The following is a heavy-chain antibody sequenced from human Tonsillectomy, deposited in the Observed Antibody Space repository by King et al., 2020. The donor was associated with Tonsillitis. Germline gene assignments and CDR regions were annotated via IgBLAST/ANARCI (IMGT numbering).Heavy chain of an antibody. CDR2: VYPGDSDT. D-gene: IGHD3-22*01. Sequence: VQLVESGAEVKKPGESLKIFCKGSGYTFTSYWIAWVRQLPGKGLEWMGIVYPGDSDTRYSPSFQGQVTISADKSISTAYLQWSSLKASDTAMYYCARHGDSSGYYLWGQGTLVTVSS. CDR1: GYTFTSYW. J-gene: IGHJ1*01. CDR3: ARHGDSSGYYL. V-gene: IGHV5-51*01.